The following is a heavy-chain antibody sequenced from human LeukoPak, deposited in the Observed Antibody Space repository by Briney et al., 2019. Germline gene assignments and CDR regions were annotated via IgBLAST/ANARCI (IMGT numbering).Heavy chain of an antibody. D-gene: IGHD6-13*01. J-gene: IGHJ5*02. V-gene: IGHV3-23*01. CDR3: AKAAAGTFPSEQNWFDP. Sequence: PGGSLRLSCAASGFTFSSYGMSWVRQAPGKGLEWVSAISGSGGSTYYADSVKGRFTISRDNSKNTLYLQMNSLRAEDTAVYYCAKAAAGTFPSEQNWFDPWGQGTLVTVSS. CDR1: GFTFSSYG. CDR2: ISGSGGST.